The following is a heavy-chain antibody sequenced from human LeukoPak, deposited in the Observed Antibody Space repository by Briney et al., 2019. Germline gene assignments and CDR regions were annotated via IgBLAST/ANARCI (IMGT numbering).Heavy chain of an antibody. D-gene: IGHD2-15*01. CDR2: IFYSGST. J-gene: IGHJ4*02. V-gene: IGHV4-31*03. CDR3: ASLGCSGGSCYPY. CDR1: GGSISSGGYY. Sequence: PSETLSLTCTVSGGSISSGGYYWTRIRQRPGKGLEWIGYIFYSGSTYYNPSLKSRVTISGDTSKNQFSLRLSSVTAADTAVYYCASLGCSGGSCYPYWGQGTLVTVSS.